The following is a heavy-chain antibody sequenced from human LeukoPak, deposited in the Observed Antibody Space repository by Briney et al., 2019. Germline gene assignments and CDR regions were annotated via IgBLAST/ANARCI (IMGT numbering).Heavy chain of an antibody. J-gene: IGHJ4*02. V-gene: IGHV3-9*01. Sequence: PGRSLRLSCVGSGFTFGTYAMHWVRQAPGKGLEWVSSITWDSVNIAYTDSVKGRFTISRDNAKNSLYLEMHSLRTEDTAFYFCVKSREYNFPYFGNWGQGTLVTVSS. CDR2: ITWDSVNI. CDR1: GFTFGTYA. D-gene: IGHD2/OR15-2a*01. CDR3: VKSREYNFPYFGN.